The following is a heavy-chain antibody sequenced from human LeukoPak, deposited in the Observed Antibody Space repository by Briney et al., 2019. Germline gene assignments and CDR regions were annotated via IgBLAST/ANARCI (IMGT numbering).Heavy chain of an antibody. J-gene: IGHJ4*02. CDR2: INHSGST. CDR3: ARGGRVVLMVYAIPHSFDY. V-gene: IGHV4-34*01. CDR1: AGSFSGYY. Sequence: ASETLSLTCAVYAGSFSGYYWSWICQPPGKGLEWIGEINHSGSTNYNPSLKSRVTISVDTSKNQFSLKLSSVTAADTAVYYCARGGRVVLMVYAIPHSFDYWGQGTLVTVSS. D-gene: IGHD2-8*01.